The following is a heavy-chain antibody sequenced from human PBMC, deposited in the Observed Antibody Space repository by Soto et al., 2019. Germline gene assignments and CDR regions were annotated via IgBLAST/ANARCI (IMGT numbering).Heavy chain of an antibody. CDR1: GFTFSSYG. D-gene: IGHD4-17*01. CDR3: ANGARPSDMDV. J-gene: IGHJ6*04. V-gene: IGHV3-30*18. Sequence: ESGGGVVQPGRSLRLSCAASGFTFSSYGMHWVRQAPGKGLEWVAVISYDGSNKYYADSVKGRFTISRDNSKNTLYLQMNSLRAEEAAVYYCANGARPSDMDVGGKGTTVAVSS. CDR2: ISYDGSNK.